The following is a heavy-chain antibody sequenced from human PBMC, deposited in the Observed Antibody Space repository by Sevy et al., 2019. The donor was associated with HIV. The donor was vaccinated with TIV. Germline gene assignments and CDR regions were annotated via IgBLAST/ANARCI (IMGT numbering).Heavy chain of an antibody. Sequence: GGSLRLSCAASGFTFSSYEMNWVRQAPGKGLEWVSYISSDGTTIYYADSVKGRFTISRDNAQNSVSLQMNSLRAEDTAVYYCARDLDDNSGYYYDAIDYWGQGTLVTVSS. CDR3: ARDLDDNSGYYYDAIDY. CDR1: GFTFSSYE. J-gene: IGHJ4*02. D-gene: IGHD3-22*01. CDR2: ISSDGTTI. V-gene: IGHV3-48*03.